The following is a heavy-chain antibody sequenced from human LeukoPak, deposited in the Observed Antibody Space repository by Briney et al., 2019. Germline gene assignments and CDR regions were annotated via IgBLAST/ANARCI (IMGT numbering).Heavy chain of an antibody. D-gene: IGHD2-2*01. Sequence: PSETLSLTCTVSGGSVSNDNHCWSWIRQPPGKGLEWIGYVNYSGSTKYNPSLKSRVSISADTSRSQVSLKLSSVTAADTAVYYCARVPAAPRLYMDVWGQGTTVIVSS. J-gene: IGHJ6*02. V-gene: IGHV4-61*01. CDR3: ARVPAAPRLYMDV. CDR2: VNYSGST. CDR1: GGSVSNDNHC.